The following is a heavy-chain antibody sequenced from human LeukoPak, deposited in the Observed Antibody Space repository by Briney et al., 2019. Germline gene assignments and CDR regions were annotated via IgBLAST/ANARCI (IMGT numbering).Heavy chain of an antibody. D-gene: IGHD3-10*01. Sequence: SETLSLTCTVSGYSISSGHYWGWIRRPPGKGLEWIATINYRGSTYYTPSLKSRVTISIDTSKNQFSLNLSSVTAADTAVYYCARHSGTTADYWGQGTLVTVSS. CDR3: ARHSGTTADY. J-gene: IGHJ4*02. CDR2: INYRGST. V-gene: IGHV4-38-2*02. CDR1: GYSISSGHY.